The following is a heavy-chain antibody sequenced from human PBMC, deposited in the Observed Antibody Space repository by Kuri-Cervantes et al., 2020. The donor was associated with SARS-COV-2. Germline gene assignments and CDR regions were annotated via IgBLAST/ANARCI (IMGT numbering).Heavy chain of an antibody. D-gene: IGHD5-12*01. CDR3: AKSGYDFPNPHDAFDI. Sequence: GESLKISCAASGFTFSSYAMSWVRQAPGKGLEWVSAINGSGGSTYYADPVKGRFTISRDNSKNTLYLQMNSLRVEDTAVYYCAKSGYDFPNPHDAFDIWGQGTMVTVSS. J-gene: IGHJ3*02. CDR1: GFTFSSYA. V-gene: IGHV3-23*01. CDR2: INGSGGST.